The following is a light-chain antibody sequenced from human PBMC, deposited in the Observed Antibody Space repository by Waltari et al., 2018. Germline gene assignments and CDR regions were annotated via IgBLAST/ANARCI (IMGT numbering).Light chain of an antibody. Sequence: EIVLTQSPATLSLSPGERATLSCRASQSVSSYLAWYQQKPGQAPRLLIYDSSTRPTGIPARFGGSGSGTDFTLTISSLEPEDFAVYYCQLRTNWPSYTFGRGTKLEIK. CDR3: QLRTNWPSYT. CDR1: QSVSSY. V-gene: IGKV3-11*01. J-gene: IGKJ2*01. CDR2: DSS.